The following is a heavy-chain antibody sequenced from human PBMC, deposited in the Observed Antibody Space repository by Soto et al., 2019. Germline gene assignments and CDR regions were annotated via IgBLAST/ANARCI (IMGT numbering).Heavy chain of an antibody. Sequence: GGSLRLSCAASGFTVSSNYMSWVRQAPGKGLEWVSVIYSGGSTYYADSVKGRFTISRDNSKNTLYLQMNSLRAEDTAVYYCAKSLGDIVVVPAAMGLDYYMDVWGKGTTVTVSS. CDR3: AKSLGDIVVVPAAMGLDYYMDV. V-gene: IGHV3-66*01. D-gene: IGHD2-2*01. J-gene: IGHJ6*03. CDR2: IYSGGST. CDR1: GFTVSSNY.